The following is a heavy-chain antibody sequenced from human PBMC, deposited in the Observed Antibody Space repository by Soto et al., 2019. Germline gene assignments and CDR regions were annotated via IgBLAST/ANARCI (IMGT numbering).Heavy chain of an antibody. CDR1: GGSISSGGYS. D-gene: IGHD2-15*01. CDR3: ARGLEVIAATPQWDY. J-gene: IGHJ4*02. V-gene: IGHV4-30-2*01. Sequence: NPSETLSLTCAVSGGSISSGGYSWNWIRQPPGKGLEWIGYIYHSGSTYNSPSLKSRVTISVDRSKNQFSLKLSSVTAADTAVYYCARGLEVIAATPQWDYWGQGTLVTVSS. CDR2: IYHSGST.